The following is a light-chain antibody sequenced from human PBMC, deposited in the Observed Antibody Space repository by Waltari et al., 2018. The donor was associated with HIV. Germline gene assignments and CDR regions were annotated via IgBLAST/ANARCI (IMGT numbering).Light chain of an antibody. J-gene: IGLJ2*01. CDR2: YSD. CDR1: RSNIGVNA. V-gene: IGLV1-36*01. CDR3: AAWDDSLNVVV. Sequence: QSVLTQPPSVSEGPGQEVIISCSGRRSNIGVNAVNWYQHLPGKPPNLLALYSDVLAAGVSDRFSGSRSGTSASLAITGLQSDDEGLYYCAAWDDSLNVVVFGGGTKLSVL.